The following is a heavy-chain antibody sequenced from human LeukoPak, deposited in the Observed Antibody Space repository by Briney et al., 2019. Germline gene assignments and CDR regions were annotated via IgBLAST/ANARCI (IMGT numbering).Heavy chain of an antibody. V-gene: IGHV4-59*01. CDR3: VRGNYDNRGYSNAFDI. CDR1: GASISSSY. Sequence: PAETLSLTCTVSGASISSSYWSWIRQPPGKRLEWIGFTYYSGSTNSNPSLKSRVTISADTSKNQFSLKLSSVTAADTAVYYCVRGNYDNRGYSNAFDIWGQGAMVTVSS. CDR2: TYYSGST. D-gene: IGHD3-22*01. J-gene: IGHJ3*02.